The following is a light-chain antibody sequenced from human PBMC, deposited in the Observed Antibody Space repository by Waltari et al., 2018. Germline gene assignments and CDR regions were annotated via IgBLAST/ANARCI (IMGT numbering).Light chain of an antibody. CDR1: QSVSKY. J-gene: IGKJ1*01. Sequence: EVVLTQSPGTLSLSPGERATLSCRASQSVSKYLAWYQQRPGQAPRLLIYAASTRATGVPDRVSGSGFGTDFSLTISRLEPEDIAVYFCQNHERLPATFGQGTRVEIK. V-gene: IGKV3-20*01. CDR2: AAS. CDR3: QNHERLPAT.